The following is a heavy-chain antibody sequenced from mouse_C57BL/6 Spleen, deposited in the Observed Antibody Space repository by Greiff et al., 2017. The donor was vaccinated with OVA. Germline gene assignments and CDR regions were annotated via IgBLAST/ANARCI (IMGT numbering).Heavy chain of an antibody. CDR3: ARSGGVYYGNYVRFVY. D-gene: IGHD2-1*01. J-gene: IGHJ3*01. Sequence: VQLQQSGPELVKPGASVKIPCKASGYTFTDYNMDWVKQSHGKSLEWIGDINPNNGGTIYNQKFKGKATVTVDKSSSTAYMELRSLTSEDTAGYYCARSGGVYYGNYVRFVYWGQGTLVTVSA. CDR1: GYTFTDYN. V-gene: IGHV1-18*01. CDR2: INPNNGGT.